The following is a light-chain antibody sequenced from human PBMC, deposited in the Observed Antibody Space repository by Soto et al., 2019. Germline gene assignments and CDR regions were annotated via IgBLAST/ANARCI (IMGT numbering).Light chain of an antibody. V-gene: IGKV3-20*01. CDR2: GVS. Sequence: EIVLTQSPGTLSLSPGERATLSCRASQSVSNNYLAWYQQKPGQAHRLLIYGVSSRATGTPDRFSGSGFGTDFTLTIDRLEPEDFAVDYCQQYARSQGTFGRGTKVEI. CDR3: QQYARSQGT. CDR1: QSVSNNY. J-gene: IGKJ1*01.